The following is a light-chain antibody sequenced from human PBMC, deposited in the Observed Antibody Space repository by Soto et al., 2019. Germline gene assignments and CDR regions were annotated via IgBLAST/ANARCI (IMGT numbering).Light chain of an antibody. CDR2: GAS. CDR3: QQYNNWPRT. J-gene: IGKJ1*01. CDR1: QSVSSN. Sequence: EIVMTQSPATLSVPPGERATLSCRASQSVSSNLAWYQQKPGQAPRLLIYGASTRATGIPARFSGSGSGTEFTLTISSLQSEDFAVYYCQQYNNWPRTVGQGTKVDSK. V-gene: IGKV3-15*01.